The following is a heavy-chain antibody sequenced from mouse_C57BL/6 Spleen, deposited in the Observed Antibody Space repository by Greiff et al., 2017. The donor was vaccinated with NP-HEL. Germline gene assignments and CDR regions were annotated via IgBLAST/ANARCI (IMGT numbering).Heavy chain of an antibody. J-gene: IGHJ2*01. CDR3: ARHGDYDKNVFDY. Sequence: EVKVVESGGDLVKPGGSLKLSCAASGFTFSSYGMSWVRQTPDKRLEWVATISSCGSYTYYPDSVKGRFTISRDNAKNTLYLQMSSLKSEDTATYYGARHGDYDKNVFDYWGQGTTLTVSS. D-gene: IGHD2-4*01. CDR2: ISSCGSYT. CDR1: GFTFSSYG. V-gene: IGHV5-6*01.